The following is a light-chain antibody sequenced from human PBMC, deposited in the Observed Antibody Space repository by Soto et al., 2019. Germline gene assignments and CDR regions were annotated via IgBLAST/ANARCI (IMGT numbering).Light chain of an antibody. CDR2: GAS. Sequence: EIVLTQSPGTLSLSPGERATLSCRASRSVSSNNLAWYQQRPGQAPRVVIYGASTRATGIPERFSGSGSGKDFTLTISRLEPEDFAVYYCQQYGRSPFTFGPGTKVDIK. CDR1: RSVSSNN. CDR3: QQYGRSPFT. V-gene: IGKV3-20*01. J-gene: IGKJ3*01.